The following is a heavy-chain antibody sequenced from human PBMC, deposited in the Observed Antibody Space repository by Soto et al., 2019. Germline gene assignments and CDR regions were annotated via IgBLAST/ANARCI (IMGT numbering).Heavy chain of an antibody. CDR3: ARDLKPYYYYYGMDV. CDR1: GYTFTSYG. Sequence: RSSVKVSCKASGYTFTSYGISWVRQAPGQGLEWMGWISAYNGNTNYAQKLQGRVTMTTDTSTSTAYMELRSLRSDDTAVYYCARDLKPYYYYYGMDVWGQGTTVTVSS. J-gene: IGHJ6*02. V-gene: IGHV1-18*04. CDR2: ISAYNGNT.